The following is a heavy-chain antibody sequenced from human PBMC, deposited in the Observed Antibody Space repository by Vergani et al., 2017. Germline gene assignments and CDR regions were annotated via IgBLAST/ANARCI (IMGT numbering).Heavy chain of an antibody. CDR3: ARSTDYPDDYVSSDYFRRTLDV. CDR2: MNPNSGTT. D-gene: IGHD4/OR15-4a*01. V-gene: IGHV1-8*01. Sequence: QVQLVQSGSELKKPGASVKLSCKASGYTFTRYALSWVRQAPGQGLEWMGWMNPNSGTTVYAQKFQGRVTMTRNTSINTAYMELSRLSFEDAAVYYCARSTDYPDDYVSSDYFRRTLDVWGKGTTVTVS. CDR1: GYTFTRYA. J-gene: IGHJ6*03.